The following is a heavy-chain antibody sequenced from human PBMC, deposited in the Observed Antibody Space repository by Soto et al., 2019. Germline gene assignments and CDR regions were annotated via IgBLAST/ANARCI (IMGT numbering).Heavy chain of an antibody. Sequence: GSLRLSCAASGFTFSSYWMSWVRQAPGKGLEWVANIKQDGSEKYYVDSVKGRFTISRDNAKNSLYLQMNSLRAEDTAVYYCAREGVYDFWSGSLAIDYWGQGTLVTVSS. CDR3: AREGVYDFWSGSLAIDY. CDR2: IKQDGSEK. D-gene: IGHD3-3*01. J-gene: IGHJ4*02. CDR1: GFTFSSYW. V-gene: IGHV3-7*01.